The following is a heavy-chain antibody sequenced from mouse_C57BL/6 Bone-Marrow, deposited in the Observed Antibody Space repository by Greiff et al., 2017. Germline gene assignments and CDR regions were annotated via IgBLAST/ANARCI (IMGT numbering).Heavy chain of an antibody. D-gene: IGHD1-1*01. CDR1: GYTFPSYD. Sequence: VQGVESGPALVTPGASVTLSCKASGYTFPSYDINWVPQRPGPVLEWIGWIYPRDGSTTSNEPFKGKATLTVDTSSSTAYMELHSLTSEDSAVYFCARDYGSSYWYFDVWGTATTVTVSS. J-gene: IGHJ1*03. CDR2: IYPRDGST. CDR3: ARDYGSSYWYFDV. V-gene: IGHV1-85*01.